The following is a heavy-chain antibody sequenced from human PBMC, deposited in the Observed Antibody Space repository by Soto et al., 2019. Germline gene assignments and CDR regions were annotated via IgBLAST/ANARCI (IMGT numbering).Heavy chain of an antibody. V-gene: IGHV3-48*01. Sequence: EVQLVESGGGLVQPGGSLRLSCAASGFTFSSYSMNWVRQAPGKGLEWISYIISSISTISYADSVKGRFTISRDNAKNSVYLQMNILRAEDTAVYYCARDAGHAFDYWGQGTLVTVSS. CDR1: GFTFSSYS. CDR3: ARDAGHAFDY. J-gene: IGHJ4*02. CDR2: IISSISTI.